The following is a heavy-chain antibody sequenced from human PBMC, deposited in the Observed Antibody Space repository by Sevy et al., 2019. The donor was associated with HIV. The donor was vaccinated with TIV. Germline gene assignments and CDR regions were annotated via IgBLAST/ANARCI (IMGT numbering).Heavy chain of an antibody. Sequence: ASVKVSRQASGYTFPGQYIHWVRQAPGHGLEWMGWINPNSGNTNYAQEFQGRVTMTRDTSISKAYMELSGLKSDDTAVYYCARDLRLRAYSYGCFDYWGQGTLVTVSS. CDR1: GYTFPGQY. V-gene: IGHV1-2*02. CDR3: ARDLRLRAYSYGCFDY. D-gene: IGHD5-18*01. J-gene: IGHJ4*02. CDR2: INPNSGNT.